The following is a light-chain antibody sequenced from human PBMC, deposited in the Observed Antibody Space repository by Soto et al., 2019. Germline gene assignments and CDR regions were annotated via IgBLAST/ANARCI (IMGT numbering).Light chain of an antibody. CDR2: EVT. Sequence: QSALTQPASVSGSPGQSITISCTGTSSDIGTYNFVSWYQQHPGKAPKLMIYEVTNRPSGVSNRFSGSKSGNTASLTISGLQAEDEADSYTASASYVFGGGTKLTVL. J-gene: IGLJ1*01. CDR3: ASASYV. CDR1: SSDIGTYNF. V-gene: IGLV2-14*01.